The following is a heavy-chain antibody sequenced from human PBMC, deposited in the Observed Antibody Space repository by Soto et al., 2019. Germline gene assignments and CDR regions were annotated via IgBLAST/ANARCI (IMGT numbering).Heavy chain of an antibody. Sequence: GGSLRLSCAASGFTFSTYAMSWVRQAPGKGLEWVSAITGSGSNTYYADSVKGRFTISRDNSKNTLYLQMNSLRAEDTAVYYCAKEVGYYDSSGYFPPHTPEYWGQGTLVTVSS. J-gene: IGHJ4*02. D-gene: IGHD3-22*01. V-gene: IGHV3-23*01. CDR2: ITGSGSNT. CDR1: GFTFSTYA. CDR3: AKEVGYYDSSGYFPPHTPEY.